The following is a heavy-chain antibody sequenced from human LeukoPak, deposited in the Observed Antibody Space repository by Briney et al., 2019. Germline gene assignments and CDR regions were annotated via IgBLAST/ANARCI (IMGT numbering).Heavy chain of an antibody. V-gene: IGHV5-51*01. J-gene: IGHJ6*04. CDR1: GYSFTSYW. CDR3: ARQRDPGSDYYYGMDV. Sequence: GESLKISCKGSGYSFTSYWIGWVRQMPGKGLERMGIIYPGDSDTRYSPSFQGQVTISADKSISTAYLQWSSLKASDTAMYYCARQRDPGSDYYYGMDVWGKGTTVTVSS. CDR2: IYPGDSDT. D-gene: IGHD6-6*01.